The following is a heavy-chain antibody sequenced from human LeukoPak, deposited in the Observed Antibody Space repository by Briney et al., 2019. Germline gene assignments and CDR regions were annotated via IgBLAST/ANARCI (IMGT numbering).Heavy chain of an antibody. D-gene: IGHD3-10*01. CDR2: IKMDERSA. CDR1: GFTITNNW. Sequence: GGSLRLSYTVSGFTITNNWMYWVRQAPGRGPVWVSRIKMDERSAVYADSVKGRFIISRDNAKNTVYLQMNSLRADDTAVYYCATVFKGSSLQDYWGQGTLVTVSS. J-gene: IGHJ4*02. CDR3: ATVFKGSSLQDY. V-gene: IGHV3-74*03.